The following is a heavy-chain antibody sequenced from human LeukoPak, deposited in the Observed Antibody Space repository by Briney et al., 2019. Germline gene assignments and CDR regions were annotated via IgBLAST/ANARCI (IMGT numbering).Heavy chain of an antibody. J-gene: IGHJ4*02. CDR2: ISGYNGNT. D-gene: IGHD3-10*01. Sequence: ASVKVSCKASGYTFTSYGTNWVRQAPGQGLEWMGWISGYNGNTNYAQKLQGRVTMTTDPSTTTAYMELRSLRSDDTAVYYCARSSHRDGDTFDYWGQGTLVTVSS. CDR3: ARSSHRDGDTFDY. V-gene: IGHV1-18*01. CDR1: GYTFTSYG.